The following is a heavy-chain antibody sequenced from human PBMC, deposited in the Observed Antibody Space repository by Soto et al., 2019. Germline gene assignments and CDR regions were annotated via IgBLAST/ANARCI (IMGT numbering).Heavy chain of an antibody. D-gene: IGHD3-22*01. CDR3: ARAPYYYDSSVYYYV. V-gene: IGHV3-21*01. CDR2: ISSSSSYI. Sequence: GLDWGSSISSSSSYIYYADSVKGRFTISRDNAKNSLYLKMNSLRAEDTAVYYCARAPYYYDSSVYYYVWGQGTLVTVSS. J-gene: IGHJ4*02.